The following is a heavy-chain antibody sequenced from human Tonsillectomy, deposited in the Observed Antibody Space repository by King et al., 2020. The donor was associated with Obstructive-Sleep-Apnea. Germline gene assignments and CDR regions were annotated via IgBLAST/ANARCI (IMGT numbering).Heavy chain of an antibody. D-gene: IGHD2-2*01. V-gene: IGHV4-30-4*07. CDR3: ARVRDIVVVPAASGWGVWFDP. J-gene: IGHJ5*02. Sequence: QLQESGPGLVKPSQTLSLTCAVSGGSISSGGYSWSWIRQPPGKGLEWIGYIYYSGSTYYNPSLKSRVTISVDTSKNQFSLKLSSVTAADTAVYYWARVRDIVVVPAASGWGVWFDPWGQGTLVTVSS. CDR1: GGSISSGGYS. CDR2: IYYSGST.